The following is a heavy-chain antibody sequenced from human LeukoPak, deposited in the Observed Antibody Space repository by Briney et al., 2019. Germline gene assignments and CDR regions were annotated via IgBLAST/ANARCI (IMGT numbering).Heavy chain of an antibody. CDR2: IRYDGINK. CDR1: GFTFNNYG. CDR3: AKGDYYGSGSSADY. J-gene: IGHJ4*02. V-gene: IGHV3-30*02. D-gene: IGHD3-10*01. Sequence: GGSLRLSCAASGFTFNNYGMHWVRRAPGKGLEWVAFIRYDGINKYYADSVKGRLTIFRDNSKNTLYLQLNSLRGEDTAVYYCAKGDYYGSGSSADYWGQGTLVIVSS.